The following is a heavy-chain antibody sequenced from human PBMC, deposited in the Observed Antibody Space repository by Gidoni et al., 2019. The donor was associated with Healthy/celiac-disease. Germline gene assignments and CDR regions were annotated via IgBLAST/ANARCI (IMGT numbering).Heavy chain of an antibody. J-gene: IGHJ4*02. CDR1: GGSFSGYY. CDR3: AREASFRPHQYAPNDSAKGDY. V-gene: IGHV4-34*01. CDR2: INHSGRT. D-gene: IGHD1-1*01. Sequence: QVQLQQWGAGLLKPSETLSLTCAVYGGSFSGYYWSWIRQPPGKGLEWIGEINHSGRTNYNPSLKSRVTISVDTSKNQCSLKLSSVTAADTAVYYCAREASFRPHQYAPNDSAKGDYWGQGTLVTVSS.